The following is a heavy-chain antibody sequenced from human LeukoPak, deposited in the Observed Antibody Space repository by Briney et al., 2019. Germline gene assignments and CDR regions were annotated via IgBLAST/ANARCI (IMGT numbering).Heavy chain of an antibody. CDR3: ASKALLIKAPFDY. V-gene: IGHV4-59*01. CDR1: GGSISSYY. J-gene: IGHJ4*02. Sequence: SETLSLTCTVSGGSISSYYWSWIRQPPGKGLEWIGYIYYSGSTNYNPSLKSRVTISVDTSKNQFSLKLSSVTAADTAVYYCASKALLIKAPFDYWGQGTLVTVSS. CDR2: IYYSGST.